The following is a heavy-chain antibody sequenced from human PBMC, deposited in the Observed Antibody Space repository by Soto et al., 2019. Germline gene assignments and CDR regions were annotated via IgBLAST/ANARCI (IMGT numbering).Heavy chain of an antibody. CDR3: AHRRGGYCSGGSCYRDYGMDV. CDR1: GFSLSTSGVG. J-gene: IGHJ6*02. V-gene: IGHV2-5*01. D-gene: IGHD2-15*01. CDR2: IYWNDDK. Sequence: QITLKESGPTLVKPTQTLTLTCTFSGFSLSTSGVGVGWIRQPPGKALEWLALIYWNDDKRYSPSLKSRLTLPKDTSKNQVVLTMTNMDPVDTATYYCAHRRGGYCSGGSCYRDYGMDVWGQGTTVTVSS.